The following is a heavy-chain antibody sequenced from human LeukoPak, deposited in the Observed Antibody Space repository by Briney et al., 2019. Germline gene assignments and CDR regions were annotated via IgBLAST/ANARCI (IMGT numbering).Heavy chain of an antibody. CDR1: GFTFSSYS. CDR2: ISSSSSYI. J-gene: IGHJ4*02. CDR3: AREYLSYDFWSGYYGYPIDY. D-gene: IGHD3-3*01. Sequence: GGSLRLSCAASGFTFSSYSMNWVRQAPGKGLEWVSSISSSSSYIYYADSVKGRFTISRDNAKNSLYLQMNSLRAEDTAVYYCAREYLSYDFWSGYYGYPIDYWGQGTLVTVSS. V-gene: IGHV3-21*01.